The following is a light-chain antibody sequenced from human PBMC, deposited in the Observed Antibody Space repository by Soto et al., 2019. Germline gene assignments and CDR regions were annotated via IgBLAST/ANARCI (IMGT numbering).Light chain of an antibody. Sequence: EIVMTQSPATLSVSPGQRVTLSCRASQSVGTSIAWYQQKPGQAPRLLIYGASTRATGVPARFCGSGSGTAFTLTISSLQSEDSAVYYCQQYYNWPRTFGQGTRLEI. CDR1: QSVGTS. J-gene: IGKJ5*01. V-gene: IGKV3-15*01. CDR3: QQYYNWPRT. CDR2: GAS.